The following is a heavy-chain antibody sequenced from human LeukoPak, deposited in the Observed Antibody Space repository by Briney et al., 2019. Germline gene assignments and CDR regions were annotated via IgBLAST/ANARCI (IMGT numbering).Heavy chain of an antibody. CDR2: IRGSGDVT. Sequence: GGSLRLSCAASGFTFSSYAMSWVRQAPGKGLEWVSGIRGSGDVTYYADSVKGRFTISRDNFKNTLYLQMNSLRAEDTAVYYCAKTRIVCTSVSCPGGGFDYWGHGTLVTVSS. J-gene: IGHJ4*01. CDR3: AKTRIVCTSVSCPGGGFDY. D-gene: IGHD2-2*01. CDR1: GFTFSSYA. V-gene: IGHV3-23*01.